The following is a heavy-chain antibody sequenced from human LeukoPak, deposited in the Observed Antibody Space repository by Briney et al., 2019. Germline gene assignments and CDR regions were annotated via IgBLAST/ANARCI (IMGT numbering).Heavy chain of an antibody. J-gene: IGHJ4*02. CDR2: INHSGST. Sequence: SETLSLTCAVYGGSFSGYYWSWIRQPPGKGLEWIGEINHSGSTNYNPSLKSRVTISVDTSKNQFSLKLSSVTAADTAVYYCARARYYYGGVFDYWGQGTLVTVSS. CDR1: GGSFSGYY. CDR3: ARARYYYGGVFDY. D-gene: IGHD3-10*01. V-gene: IGHV4-34*01.